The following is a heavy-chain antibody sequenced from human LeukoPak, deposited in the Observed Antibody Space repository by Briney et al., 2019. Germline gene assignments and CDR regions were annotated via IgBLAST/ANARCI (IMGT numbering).Heavy chain of an antibody. CDR1: GYTFTSNY. J-gene: IGHJ4*02. D-gene: IGHD2-15*01. CDR2: IYPRDGST. V-gene: IGHV1-46*01. CDR3: ARDRYCSGGSCYSVEYYFDY. Sequence: VASVKVSCKASGYTFTSNYIHWVRQAPGQGLEWMGMIYPRDGSTSYAQKFQGRVTVTRDTSTSTVHMELSGLRSEDTAVYYCARDRYCSGGSCYSVEYYFDYWGQGTLVTVSS.